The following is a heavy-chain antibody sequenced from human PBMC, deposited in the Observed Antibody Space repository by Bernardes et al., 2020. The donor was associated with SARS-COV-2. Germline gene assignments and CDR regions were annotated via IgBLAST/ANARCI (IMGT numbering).Heavy chain of an antibody. J-gene: IGHJ5*02. Sequence: SETLSLTCAVSGGSISSYYWRWIRQSPGKGLECIGYIYDSGSTDYNPSPKSRVTISVDTSKNQFSLKLSYVTAADTAVYYCAREDSSGYFVWFDPWGQGTLVTVSS. D-gene: IGHD3-22*01. CDR2: IYDSGST. CDR1: GGSISSYY. V-gene: IGHV4-59*01. CDR3: AREDSSGYFVWFDP.